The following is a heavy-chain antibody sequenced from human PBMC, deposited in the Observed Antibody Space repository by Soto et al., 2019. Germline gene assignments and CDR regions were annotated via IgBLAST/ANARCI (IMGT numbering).Heavy chain of an antibody. CDR2: INPSGGST. Sequence: ASVKVSCKASGYTFTSYYMHWVRQAPGQGLEWMGIINPSGGSTSYAQKFQGRVTMTRDTSTSTVYMELSSLRSEDTAVYYCARVWAGDQFGGYWYFDLWGRGTLVTVSS. D-gene: IGHD3-10*01. CDR3: ARVWAGDQFGGYWYFDL. V-gene: IGHV1-46*01. J-gene: IGHJ2*01. CDR1: GYTFTSYY.